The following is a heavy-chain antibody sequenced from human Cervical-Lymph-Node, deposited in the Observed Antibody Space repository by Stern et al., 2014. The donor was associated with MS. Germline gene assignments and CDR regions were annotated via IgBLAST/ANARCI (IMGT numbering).Heavy chain of an antibody. CDR3: ARDKWRVEAGYLFDS. V-gene: IGHV3-9*01. CDR1: GFYFNDYA. D-gene: IGHD5-12*01. J-gene: IGHJ4*02. CDR2: ITWNSDNI. Sequence: EVQLVESGGGLVQPGRSLRLSCAASGFYFNDYAMHWVRQAPGKGLEWVSGITWNSDNIGYADSVKGRFTISRDNAKNSLYLQMNSLRTEDTALYYCARDKWRVEAGYLFDSWGQGALVTVSS.